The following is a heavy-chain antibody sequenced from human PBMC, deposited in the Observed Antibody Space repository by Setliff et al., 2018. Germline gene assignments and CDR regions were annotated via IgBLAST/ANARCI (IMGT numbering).Heavy chain of an antibody. Sequence: ASVKVSCKASGYTFTSYYMHWVRQAPGQGLEWMGIINPSGGSTSYAQKFQGRVTMTRDTSTSTVYMELSSLRSEDTAVYYCARGPSPTVTPSRLIYFYHMDVWGTGTTVTVSS. D-gene: IGHD4-17*01. V-gene: IGHV1-46*01. CDR2: INPSGGST. J-gene: IGHJ6*03. CDR1: GYTFTSYY. CDR3: ARGPSPTVTPSRLIYFYHMDV.